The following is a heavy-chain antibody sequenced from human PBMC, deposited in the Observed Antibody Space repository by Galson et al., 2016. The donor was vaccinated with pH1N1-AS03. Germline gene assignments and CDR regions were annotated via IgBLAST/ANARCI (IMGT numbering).Heavy chain of an antibody. V-gene: IGHV1-2*02. D-gene: IGHD2-15*01. CDR2: INPSSCGT. J-gene: IGHJ4*01. Sequence: SVKVSCKASGDTFSNYALSWVRQAPGQGLEWMGWINPSSCGTKSGQKFQGRVTMTTDTSISTAYMEVTGLRGDDTAVYYCARDFHSSNVWGQGTLVTVSS. CDR1: GDTFSNYA. CDR3: ARDFHSSNV.